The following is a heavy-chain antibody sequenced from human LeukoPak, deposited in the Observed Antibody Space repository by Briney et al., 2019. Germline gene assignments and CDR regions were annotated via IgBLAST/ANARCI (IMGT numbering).Heavy chain of an antibody. Sequence: GGSLRLSCAASGFTFSSYAMSWVRQAPGKGLEWVSAISGSGGSTYYADSVKGRFTISRDNSKNTLYLQMNSLRAEDTAVYYCAKGLRFLEWLLNHFDYWGQGTLVTVSS. D-gene: IGHD3-3*01. CDR3: AKGLRFLEWLLNHFDY. J-gene: IGHJ4*02. CDR2: ISGSGGST. CDR1: GFTFSSYA. V-gene: IGHV3-23*01.